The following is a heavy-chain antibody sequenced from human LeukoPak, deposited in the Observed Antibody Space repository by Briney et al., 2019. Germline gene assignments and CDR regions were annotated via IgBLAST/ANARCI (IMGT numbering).Heavy chain of an antibody. CDR2: INTNTGNP. CDR1: GYTFTSYA. J-gene: IGHJ5*01. V-gene: IGHV7-4-1*02. Sequence: ASVKVSCKASGYTFTSYAMKWVGQAPGQGREWTGWINTNTGNPTYAQGFTGRFVSSLDTSVSTAYLQISSLKAEDTAVYYCARAYGDYTFGFDSWGQGTRVTVSS. CDR3: ARAYGDYTFGFDS. D-gene: IGHD4-17*01.